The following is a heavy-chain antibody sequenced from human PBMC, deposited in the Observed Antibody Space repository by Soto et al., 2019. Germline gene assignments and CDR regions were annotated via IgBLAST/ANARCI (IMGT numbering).Heavy chain of an antibody. CDR2: INPSAGFT. V-gene: IGHV1-46*01. CDR3: ATENYDY. Sequence: ASVKVSCKASGYTLTNYYMQWVLQAPGQGLEWMGIINPSAGFTSYAQKFQGRVTMTRDTSTSTVYMELSSLRSEDSAVYYCATENYDYWGQGTLVTVSS. CDR1: GYTLTNYY. J-gene: IGHJ4*02.